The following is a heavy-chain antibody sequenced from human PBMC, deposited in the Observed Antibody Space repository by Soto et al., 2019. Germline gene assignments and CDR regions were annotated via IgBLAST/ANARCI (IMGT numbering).Heavy chain of an antibody. Sequence: GESRKISCKGSGYSFTGYWIGWVRQMPGKGLEWMGIIYPGDSDTRYSPSFQGQVTISADKSISTAYLQWSSLKASDTAMYYCARHYLEYSSSSAPGGYWGQGTLVTVSS. D-gene: IGHD6-6*01. CDR1: GYSFTGYW. CDR3: ARHYLEYSSSSAPGGY. CDR2: IYPGDSDT. J-gene: IGHJ4*02. V-gene: IGHV5-51*01.